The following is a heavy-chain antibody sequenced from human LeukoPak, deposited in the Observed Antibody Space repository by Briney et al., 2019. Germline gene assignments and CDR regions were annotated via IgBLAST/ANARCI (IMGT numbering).Heavy chain of an antibody. J-gene: IGHJ4*02. D-gene: IGHD6-19*01. V-gene: IGHV3-30*02. CDR1: GFTFSSYS. CDR2: LRSDGSNK. Sequence: GGSLRLSCAASGFTFSSYSMNWVRQAPGKGLEWVAFLRSDGSNKYYADSVKGRFTISRDNSKNTLYLQMNSLRAEDTAVYYCAKKGYSFGWRDSYYFDYWGQGTLVTVSS. CDR3: AKKGYSFGWRDSYYFDY.